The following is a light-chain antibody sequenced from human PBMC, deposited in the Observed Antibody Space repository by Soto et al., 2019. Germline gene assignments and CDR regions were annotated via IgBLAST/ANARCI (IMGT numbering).Light chain of an antibody. CDR1: QSLLHSNGYNY. V-gene: IGKV2-28*01. CDR2: LGS. Sequence: DSVMTQFPLSLSVTPGEPASISCRSSQSLLHSNGYNYLVWYVQKPGQSPQLLIYLGSNRASGVPDRFSGSGSGTDFTLKISSGEAEDVGVYYCMQALQIRVEFGQGTKVEIK. CDR3: MQALQIRVE. J-gene: IGKJ1*01.